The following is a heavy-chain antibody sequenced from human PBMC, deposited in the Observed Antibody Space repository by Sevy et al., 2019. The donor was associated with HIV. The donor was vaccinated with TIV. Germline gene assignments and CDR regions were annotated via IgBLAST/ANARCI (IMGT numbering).Heavy chain of an antibody. D-gene: IGHD5-18*01. CDR3: VRDNLGYTYGYASV. CDR2: ITRDGSST. CDR1: GFTFSNYW. J-gene: IGHJ4*02. V-gene: IGHV3-74*01. Sequence: GGSLRLSCATSGFTFSNYWMHWVRLLPGKGLEWVSRITRDGSSTSYADSVKGRFTISRDNAKNTLHPQMISLRAEDSALYYCVRDNLGYTYGYASVWGQGSLVTVSS.